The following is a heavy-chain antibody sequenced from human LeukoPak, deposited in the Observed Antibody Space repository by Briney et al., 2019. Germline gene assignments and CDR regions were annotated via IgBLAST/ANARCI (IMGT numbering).Heavy chain of an antibody. V-gene: IGHV3-53*01. J-gene: IGHJ3*02. CDR2: IYSNGSA. D-gene: IGHD6-19*01. Sequence: GGSLRLSCATSDFTVSSNYMSWVCQAPGKGLEWVSIIYSNGSAYYADSMKGRFTISRDNSKNTLYLQMNSMRAEDTAVYYCARFYSSGSFGAFDIWGQGTMVTVSS. CDR3: ARFYSSGSFGAFDI. CDR1: DFTVSSNY.